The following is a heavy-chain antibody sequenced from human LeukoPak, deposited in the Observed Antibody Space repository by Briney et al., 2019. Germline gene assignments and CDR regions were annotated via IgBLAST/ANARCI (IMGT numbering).Heavy chain of an antibody. CDR2: INPNSDGT. V-gene: IGHV1-2*02. J-gene: IGHJ4*02. CDR1: GYTFTVYY. CDR3: ARSEVEYSSSTLVDY. D-gene: IGHD6-6*01. Sequence: ASVNVSCKACGYTFTVYYMHWVRQAPGQGLEWMGWINPNSDGTNYAQKFEGRVTMTRDTSISTAYMELSRLRSDDTAVYYGARSEVEYSSSTLVDYWGQGTQVTVSS.